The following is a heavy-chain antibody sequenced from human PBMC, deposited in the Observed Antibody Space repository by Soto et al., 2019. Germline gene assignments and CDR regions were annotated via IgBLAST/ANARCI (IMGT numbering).Heavy chain of an antibody. D-gene: IGHD3-22*01. CDR2: TSGSGGST. Sequence: PGGSLRLSCAASGFTLSHSSMRWVRQAPGKGLEWVSATSGSGGSTYYADSVKGRFTISRDNSKNTLYLQMNSLRAEDTAVYYCVIYYYGGRGYLPDYWGQGTLVIVSS. CDR1: GFTLSHSS. V-gene: IGHV3-23*01. CDR3: VIYYYGGRGYLPDY. J-gene: IGHJ4*02.